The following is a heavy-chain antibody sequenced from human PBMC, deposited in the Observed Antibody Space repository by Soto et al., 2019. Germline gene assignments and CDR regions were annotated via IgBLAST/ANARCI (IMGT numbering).Heavy chain of an antibody. CDR1: GDSVSSNSAA. Sequence: PSQTLSLTCAISGDSVSSNSAAWNWIRQSPSRGLEWLGRTYYRSKWYNDYAVSVKSRITINPDTSKNQFSLQLNSVTPEDTAVYYCARGPEGSGWYRGYNWFDPWGQGTLVTVSS. CDR3: ARGPEGSGWYRGYNWFDP. J-gene: IGHJ5*02. D-gene: IGHD6-19*01. CDR2: TYYRSKWYN. V-gene: IGHV6-1*01.